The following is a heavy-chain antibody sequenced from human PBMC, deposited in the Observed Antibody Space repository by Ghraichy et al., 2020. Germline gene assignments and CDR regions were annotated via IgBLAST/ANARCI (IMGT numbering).Heavy chain of an antibody. CDR2: IYAGSA. CDR1: GYSISSVYS. V-gene: IGHV4-38-2*01. CDR3: ARGVLL. Sequence: SQTLSLTCVVSGYSISSVYSWGWIRQPPGKGLEWIGNIYAGSAYYNPSLKSRVTISVDTSKNQFSLKLSSVTAADTAVYYCARGVLLWGQGTLVTVSS. J-gene: IGHJ4*02. D-gene: IGHD3-16*01.